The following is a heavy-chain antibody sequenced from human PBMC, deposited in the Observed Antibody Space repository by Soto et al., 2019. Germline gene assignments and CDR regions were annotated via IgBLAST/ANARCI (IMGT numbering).Heavy chain of an antibody. Sequence: QVQLVQSGAEVKKPGASVKVSCKASGYTFTSYYMHWVRQAPGQGLEWMGIINPSGGSTSYAQEFQGRVTMTRDTSTGTVYMELSSLRSEDTAVYYCAREEAETAMASWGEGTLVAVSS. CDR3: AREEAETAMAS. J-gene: IGHJ5*02. CDR1: GYTFTSYY. D-gene: IGHD5-18*01. V-gene: IGHV1-46*01. CDR2: INPSGGST.